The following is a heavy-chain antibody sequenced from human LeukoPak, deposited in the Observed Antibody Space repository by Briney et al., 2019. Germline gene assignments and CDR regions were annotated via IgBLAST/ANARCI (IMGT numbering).Heavy chain of an antibody. CDR2: IRYDGSNK. CDR3: ARSTVAATQRHHYFDY. Sequence: PGGSLRLSCAASGFTFSIYGMHWVRQAPGKGLEWVAFIRYDGSNKYYADSVKGRFTISRDNSKNTLYLQMNSLRAEDTAVYYCARSTVAATQRHHYFDYWGQGTLVTVSS. J-gene: IGHJ4*02. CDR1: GFTFSIYG. D-gene: IGHD2-15*01. V-gene: IGHV3-30*02.